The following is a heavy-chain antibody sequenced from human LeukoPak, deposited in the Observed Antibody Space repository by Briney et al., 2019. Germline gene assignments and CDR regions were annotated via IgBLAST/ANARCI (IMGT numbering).Heavy chain of an antibody. CDR2: MNPNSGNT. CDR3: ARRYGSGSYGHVYYMDV. Sequence: ASVKVSCKASGHTFTSYDINWVRQATGQGLEWMGWMNPNSGNTGYAQKFQGRVTMTRNTSISTAYMELSSLRSEDTAVYYCARRYGSGSYGHVYYMDVWGKGTTVTVSS. D-gene: IGHD3-10*01. CDR1: GHTFTSYD. J-gene: IGHJ6*03. V-gene: IGHV1-8*01.